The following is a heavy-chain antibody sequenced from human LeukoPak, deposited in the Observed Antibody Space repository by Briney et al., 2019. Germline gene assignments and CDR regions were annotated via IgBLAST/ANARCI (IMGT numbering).Heavy chain of an antibody. D-gene: IGHD1-26*01. Sequence: SETLSLTCTVSGGSISSSSYYWGWIRQPPGKGLEWIGSFYYSGSTYYNPSLKGRVTISVDTSKNQFSLKLSSVTAADTAVYYCARFGGTYYGDFDYWGQGTLVTVSS. CDR1: GGSISSSSYY. CDR2: FYYSGST. V-gene: IGHV4-39*01. CDR3: ARFGGTYYGDFDY. J-gene: IGHJ4*02.